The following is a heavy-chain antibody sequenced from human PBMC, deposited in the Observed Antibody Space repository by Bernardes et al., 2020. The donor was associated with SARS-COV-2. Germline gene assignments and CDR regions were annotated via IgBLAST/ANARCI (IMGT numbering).Heavy chain of an antibody. Sequence: ASVKVSCKASGYTFTSYGISWVRQAPGQGLEWMGWISAYNGNTNYAQKLQGRVTMTTDTSTSTAYMELRSLRSDDTAVYYCARVRGHFDWLDYYYMDVWGKGTTVTVSS. D-gene: IGHD3-9*01. CDR3: ARVRGHFDWLDYYYMDV. J-gene: IGHJ6*03. V-gene: IGHV1-18*01. CDR2: ISAYNGNT. CDR1: GYTFTSYG.